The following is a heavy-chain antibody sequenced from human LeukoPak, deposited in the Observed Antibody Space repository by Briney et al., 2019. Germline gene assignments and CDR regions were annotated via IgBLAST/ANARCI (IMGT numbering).Heavy chain of an antibody. J-gene: IGHJ6*03. D-gene: IGHD3-10*01. V-gene: IGHV4-59*01. Sequence: SETLSLTCTVSGGSISSYYWSWIRQPPGKGLEWIGYIYYSGSTNYNPSLKSRVTISVDTSKNQFSLKLSSVTAADTAVYYCARTTMVRGSYYMDVWGKGTTVTISS. CDR1: GGSISSYY. CDR3: ARTTMVRGSYYMDV. CDR2: IYYSGST.